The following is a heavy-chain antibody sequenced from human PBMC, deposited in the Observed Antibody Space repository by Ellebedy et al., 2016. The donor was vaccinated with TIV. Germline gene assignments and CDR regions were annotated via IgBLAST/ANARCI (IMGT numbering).Heavy chain of an antibody. D-gene: IGHD2/OR15-2a*01. J-gene: IGHJ6*03. CDR3: ARPNMGYYYMDV. Sequence: PGGSLRLSCKASGYSFSNFWIGWVRQVPGKGLEWMGIIYPGDFDTRYSPTFQGQVTISADRSISTAYLQWSSLKASDTAMYYCARPNMGYYYMDVWGEGTTVTVSS. V-gene: IGHV5-51*01. CDR2: IYPGDFDT. CDR1: GYSFSNFW.